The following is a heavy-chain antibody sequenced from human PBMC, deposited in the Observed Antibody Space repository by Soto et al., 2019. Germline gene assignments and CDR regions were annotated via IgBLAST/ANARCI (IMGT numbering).Heavy chain of an antibody. Sequence: SVKVSCKASGYTFTNFGISWVRQAPGQGLEWMGGIIPIFGTANYAQKFQGRVTITADESTSTAYMELSSLRSEDTAVYYCARVPRWLQSGLSEGYYYYYGMDVWGQGTTVTVSS. CDR2: IIPIFGTA. CDR1: GYTFTNFG. V-gene: IGHV1-69*13. CDR3: ARVPRWLQSGLSEGYYYYYGMDV. D-gene: IGHD5-12*01. J-gene: IGHJ6*02.